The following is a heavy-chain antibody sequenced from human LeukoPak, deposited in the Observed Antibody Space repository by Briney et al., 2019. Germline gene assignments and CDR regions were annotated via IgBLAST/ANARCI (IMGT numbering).Heavy chain of an antibody. CDR3: ATGRVTGYYQYFDY. V-gene: IGHV4-59*04. D-gene: IGHD3-9*01. Sequence: SETLSLTCTVSGGSISSYYWSWIRQPPGKGLEWIGSIYHSGSTYYNPSLKSRVTISVDRSKNQFSLKLSSVTAADTAVYYCATGRVTGYYQYFDYWGQGTLVTVSS. CDR1: GGSISSYY. J-gene: IGHJ4*02. CDR2: IYHSGST.